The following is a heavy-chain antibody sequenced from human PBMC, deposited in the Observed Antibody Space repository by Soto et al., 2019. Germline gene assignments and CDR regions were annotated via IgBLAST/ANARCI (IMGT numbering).Heavy chain of an antibody. CDR1: GFTFRTYA. D-gene: IGHD3-16*02. V-gene: IGHV3-23*01. CDR3: AKEKDFDFTWGSDHYTSHY. J-gene: IGHJ4*02. Sequence: EVQLLESGGGQIQPGGSLRLSCAASGFTFRTYAMTWFRQAPGKGLEWVSAISGSDGTFYANSVKGRFTISRDNSRSTVYLQMHSLRAEDSAIYYCAKEKDFDFTWGSDHYTSHYWGRGTLVTVSS. CDR2: ISGSDGT.